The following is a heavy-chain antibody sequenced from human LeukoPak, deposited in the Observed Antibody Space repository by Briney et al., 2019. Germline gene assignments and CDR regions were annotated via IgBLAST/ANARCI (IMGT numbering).Heavy chain of an antibody. J-gene: IGHJ4*02. V-gene: IGHV3-49*04. CDR2: IRSKAYGGTT. CDR3: TTSGWPVDY. Sequence: GGSLRLSCTASGFTFGDYAMSWVRQAPGKGLEWVGFIRSKAYGGTTEYAAPVKGRFTISRDDSKSIAYLQMNSLKTEDTAVYYCTTSGWPVDYWGQGTLVTVSS. CDR1: GFTFGDYA. D-gene: IGHD6-19*01.